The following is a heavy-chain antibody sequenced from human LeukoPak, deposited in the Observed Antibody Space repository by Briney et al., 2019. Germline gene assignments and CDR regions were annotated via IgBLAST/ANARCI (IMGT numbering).Heavy chain of an antibody. Sequence: GGSLRLSCAASGFRFSYHDMHWVRQAPGKGLEFVSSIGAGGAHTFYADSVKGRFTISRDNFQSTMYLQMDGLRPEDSAVYYCARELGGTKTGGFDIWGQGTVVTVSS. CDR3: ARELGGTKTGGFDI. J-gene: IGHJ3*02. V-gene: IGHV3-64*02. CDR1: GFRFSYHD. CDR2: IGAGGAHT. D-gene: IGHD1-14*01.